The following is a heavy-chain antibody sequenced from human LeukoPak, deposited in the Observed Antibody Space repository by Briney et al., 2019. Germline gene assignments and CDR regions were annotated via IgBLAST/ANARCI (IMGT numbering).Heavy chain of an antibody. CDR2: FNPKSGGT. J-gene: IGHJ4*02. D-gene: IGHD3-10*01. CDR1: GYTFTGYY. CDR3: ARDFVGGGSAGGY. V-gene: IGHV1-2*02. Sequence: ASVKVSCKTSGYTFTGYYMHWVRQAPGQGLEWMGWFNPKSGGTNFAHKFQGRVALTTDTSMSTAYTELSALRSDDTAVYYCARDFVGGGSAGGYWGQGTLVTVSS.